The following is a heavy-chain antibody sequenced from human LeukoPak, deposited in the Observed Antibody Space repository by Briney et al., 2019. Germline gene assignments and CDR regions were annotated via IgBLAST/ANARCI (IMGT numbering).Heavy chain of an antibody. V-gene: IGHV3-7*03. Sequence: GGSLRLSCAASGFTFSSYWMSWVRQAPGKGLEWVANIKQDGSEKYYVDSVKGRFTISRDNAKNSLYLQMNSLGAEDTAVYYCARGRIAAAGTWFDPWGQGTLVTVSS. CDR3: ARGRIAAAGTWFDP. CDR1: GFTFSSYW. CDR2: IKQDGSEK. D-gene: IGHD6-13*01. J-gene: IGHJ5*02.